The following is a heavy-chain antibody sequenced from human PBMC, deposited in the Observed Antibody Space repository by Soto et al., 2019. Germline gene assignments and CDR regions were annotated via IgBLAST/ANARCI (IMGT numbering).Heavy chain of an antibody. Sequence: ASVKVSCKASGFPFTGYYINWLRQAPGQGLEWMGWINAHSGGTEYAQKFQGRVTLTRDTSIATAYLTPTSLTSDDTALYYCAKDWTPQFSYWLDPWGQGTQVTVSS. CDR1: GFPFTGYY. CDR2: INAHSGGT. J-gene: IGHJ5*01. D-gene: IGHD1-1*01. V-gene: IGHV1-2*02. CDR3: AKDWTPQFSYWLDP.